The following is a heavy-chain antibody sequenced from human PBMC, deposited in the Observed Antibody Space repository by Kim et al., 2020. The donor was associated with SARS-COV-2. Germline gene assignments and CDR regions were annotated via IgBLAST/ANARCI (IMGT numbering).Heavy chain of an antibody. CDR1: GFTFDDYT. CDR3: AKDSHSGYDYYYGMDV. CDR2: ISWDGGST. D-gene: IGHD5-12*01. J-gene: IGHJ6*02. Sequence: GGSLRLSCAASGFTFDDYTMHWVRQAPGKGLEWVSLISWDGGSTYYADSVKGRFTISRDNSKNSLYLQMNSLRTEDTALYYCAKDSHSGYDYYYGMDVWGQGTTVTVSS. V-gene: IGHV3-43*01.